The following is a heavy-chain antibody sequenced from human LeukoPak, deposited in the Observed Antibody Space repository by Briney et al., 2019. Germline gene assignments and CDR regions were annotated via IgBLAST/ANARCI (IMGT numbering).Heavy chain of an antibody. V-gene: IGHV3-48*04. Sequence: GGSLRLSCTASGFPFSDYSMDWVRQAPGKGLEWISYIGIDSGNTKYADSVRGRFTVSADNAKNSLFLQMNSLRVEDTAVYYFARDHNYAFDNWGQGTLVSVSS. CDR3: ARDHNYAFDN. CDR1: GFPFSDYS. J-gene: IGHJ4*02. D-gene: IGHD1-1*01. CDR2: IGIDSGNT.